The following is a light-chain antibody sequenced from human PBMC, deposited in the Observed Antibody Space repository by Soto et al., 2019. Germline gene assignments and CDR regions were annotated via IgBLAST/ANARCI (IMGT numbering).Light chain of an antibody. Sequence: DIQMTQSRSSLSSCVGDMFTISCGASQSIGTSLNWYQQRPGKPPKLLIYSASTLHTGVPSSFSGSGSGTLFTLTINTLQPEDLATYFCQQGYSPPWTFGPGTKVDIK. V-gene: IGKV1-39*01. CDR1: QSIGTS. CDR3: QQGYSPPWT. J-gene: IGKJ1*01. CDR2: SAS.